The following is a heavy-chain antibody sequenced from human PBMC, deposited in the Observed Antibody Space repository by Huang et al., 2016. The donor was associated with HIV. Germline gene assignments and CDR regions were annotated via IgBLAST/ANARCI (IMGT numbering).Heavy chain of an antibody. CDR3: AAGAVTGSFDY. D-gene: IGHD6-19*01. J-gene: IGHJ4*02. V-gene: IGHV3-30*02. CDR2: IRYDGNDK. Sequence: QVQVVESGGGVVQPGGSLRLSCAASRFPFHLYGMHWVRQAPGKGLGWVAFIRYDGNDKYYADSIKGRFTISRDNSKNMLYLQMNSLRVEDTAVYYCAAGAVTGSFDYWGQGTLVTVSS. CDR1: RFPFHLYG.